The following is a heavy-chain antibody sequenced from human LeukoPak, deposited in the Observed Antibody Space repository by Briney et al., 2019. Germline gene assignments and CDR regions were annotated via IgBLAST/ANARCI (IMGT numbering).Heavy chain of an antibody. V-gene: IGHV1-2*02. CDR3: ARRMIVANNWFDP. CDR2: INPNSGGT. J-gene: IGHJ5*02. D-gene: IGHD3-22*01. CDR1: GYTFTGYY. Sequence: GASVKVSCKASGYTFTGYYMHWVQQAPGQGPEWMGWINPNSGGTNYAQKFQGRVAMTRDTSISTAYMELSRLRSDDTAVYYCARRMIVANNWFDPWGQGTLVTVSS.